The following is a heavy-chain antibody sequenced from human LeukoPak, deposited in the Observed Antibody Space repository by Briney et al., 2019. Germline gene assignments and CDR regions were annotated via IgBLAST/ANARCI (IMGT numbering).Heavy chain of an antibody. CDR3: AREGTYYYDSSGSANAFDI. D-gene: IGHD3-22*01. CDR2: IYYSGST. V-gene: IGHV4-59*11. CDR1: GGSISSHY. Sequence: SETLSLTCTVSGGSISSHYWSWIRQPPGKGLECIGYIYYSGSTNYNPSLKSRVTISVDTSKNQFSLKLSSVTAADTAVYYCAREGTYYYDSSGSANAFDIWGQGTMVTVS. J-gene: IGHJ3*02.